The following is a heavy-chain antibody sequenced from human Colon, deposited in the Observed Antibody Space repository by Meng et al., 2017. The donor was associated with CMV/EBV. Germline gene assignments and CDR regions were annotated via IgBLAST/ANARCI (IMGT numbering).Heavy chain of an antibody. CDR1: GYTFTNFG. V-gene: IGHV1-18*01. D-gene: IGHD6-25*01. CDR2: INTYNGNT. CDR3: ARDRYYKQRDFDY. J-gene: IGHJ4*02. Sequence: ASGYTFTNFGISWVRQAPGQGLEWMGWINTYNGNTNYAQKLQGRVTMTTDTSTSTAYMELRSLRSDDTAVYYCARDRYYKQRDFDYWGQGTLVTVSS.